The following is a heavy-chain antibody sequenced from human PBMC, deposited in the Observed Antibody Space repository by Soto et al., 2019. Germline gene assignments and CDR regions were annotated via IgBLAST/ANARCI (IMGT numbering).Heavy chain of an antibody. V-gene: IGHV4-34*09. CDR1: GGSFSGYY. J-gene: IGHJ5*02. Sequence: SETLSLTCAVYGGSFSGYYWSWIRQPPGKGLEWIGYIYYSGSTYYNPSLKSRVTISVDTSKNQFFLELTSVTAADTAVYYCARDLTSNSNCFDPWGQGTLVTVSS. D-gene: IGHD1-1*01. CDR3: ARDLTSNSNCFDP. CDR2: IYYSGST.